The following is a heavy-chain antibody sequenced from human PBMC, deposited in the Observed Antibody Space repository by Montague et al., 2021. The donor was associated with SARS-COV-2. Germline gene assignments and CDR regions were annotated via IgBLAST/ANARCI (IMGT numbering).Heavy chain of an antibody. V-gene: IGHV3-21*01. CDR3: ARALSASYSVGGDSFDI. J-gene: IGHJ3*02. CDR1: GFTFSKYS. D-gene: IGHD5/OR15-5a*01. Sequence: SLRLSCVASGFTFSKYSMNWVRQAPGKGLEWVSSISTSSLYIYYSASVKGRFTISRANAKNSLFLQMDSLRAEDTAVYYCARALSASYSVGGDSFDIWGQGTMVTVSS. CDR2: ISTSSLYI.